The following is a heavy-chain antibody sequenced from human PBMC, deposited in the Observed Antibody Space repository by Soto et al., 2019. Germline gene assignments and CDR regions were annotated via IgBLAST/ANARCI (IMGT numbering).Heavy chain of an antibody. J-gene: IGHJ6*02. D-gene: IGHD3-3*01. Sequence: ASVKVSCKASGGTFSSYAISWVRQAPGQGLEWMGGIIPIFGTANYAQKFQGRVTITADESTSTAYMELSSLRSEDTAVYYCVRGDFWSGYYTPYYYYYGMDVWGQVTTFTVSS. CDR2: IIPIFGTA. V-gene: IGHV1-69*13. CDR1: GGTFSSYA. CDR3: VRGDFWSGYYTPYYYYYGMDV.